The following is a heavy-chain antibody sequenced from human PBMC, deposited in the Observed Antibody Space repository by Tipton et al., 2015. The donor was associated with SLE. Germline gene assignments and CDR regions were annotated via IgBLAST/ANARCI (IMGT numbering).Heavy chain of an antibody. J-gene: IGHJ6*03. CDR3: VRGPWAYYYYMDV. Sequence: LRLSCTVSGGSISSGGYYWTWIRQLPGKGLEWIGYIYYSGNTYYNPSLGSRVTISVDTSKNQFSLKLSSVTAADTAVYYCVRGPWAYYYYMDVWGKGTKVTVSS. V-gene: IGHV4-31*02. CDR1: GGSISSGGYY. CDR2: IYYSGNT. D-gene: IGHD7-27*01.